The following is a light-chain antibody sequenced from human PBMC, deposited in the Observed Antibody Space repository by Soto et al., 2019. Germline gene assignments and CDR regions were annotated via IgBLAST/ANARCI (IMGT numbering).Light chain of an antibody. CDR3: QHRSDWPPIT. Sequence: EIVLTYSPATLSLSPVKRATLSFMASQSVTSYLAWYQQKPGQAPRVLIYDASNRATGIPVRLSGGGSGTDFTLSISSLEPEDFADYYCQHRSDWPPITFGRGTRLEIK. J-gene: IGKJ5*01. V-gene: IGKV3-11*01. CDR1: QSVTSY. CDR2: DAS.